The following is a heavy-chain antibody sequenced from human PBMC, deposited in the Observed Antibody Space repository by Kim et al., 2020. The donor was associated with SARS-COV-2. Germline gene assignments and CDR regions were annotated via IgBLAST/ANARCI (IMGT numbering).Heavy chain of an antibody. D-gene: IGHD3-3*01. CDR3: ARDSNVGITIFGVPRDWWFDP. Sequence: SETLSLTCTVSGGSISSSSYYWGWIRQPPGKGLEWIGSIYYSGSTYYNPSLKSRVTISVDTSKNQFSLKLSSVTAADTAVYYCARDSNVGITIFGVPRDWWFDPWGQGTLVTVSS. CDR2: IYYSGST. J-gene: IGHJ5*02. V-gene: IGHV4-39*07. CDR1: GGSISSSSYY.